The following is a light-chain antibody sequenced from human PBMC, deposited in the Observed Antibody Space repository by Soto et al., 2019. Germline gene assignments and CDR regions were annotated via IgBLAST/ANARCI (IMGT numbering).Light chain of an antibody. J-gene: IGKJ1*01. CDR1: QTISDY. V-gene: IGKV1-39*01. CDR2: AAS. CDR3: QQYETFSGT. Sequence: GDRVTITCRTSQTISDYLNWYQHKPGKAPKLLISAASSLPRGVPSRFSGSGSGTKFTLTIASLQPDDFATYYCQQYETFSGTFGPGTKVDIK.